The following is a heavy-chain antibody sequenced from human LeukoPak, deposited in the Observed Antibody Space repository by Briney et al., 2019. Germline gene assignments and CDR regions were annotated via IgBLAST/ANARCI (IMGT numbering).Heavy chain of an antibody. D-gene: IGHD3-22*01. CDR2: INHSGST. CDR1: GGSFSGYY. V-gene: IGHV4-34*01. CDR3: ARVTGYMIEDYFDY. J-gene: IGHJ4*02. Sequence: SETLSLTCAVYGGSFSGYYWSWIRQPPGKGLEWIGEINHSGSTNYNPSLKSRVTIPVDTSKNQFSLKLSSVTAADTAVYYCARVTGYMIEDYFDYWGQGTLVTVSS.